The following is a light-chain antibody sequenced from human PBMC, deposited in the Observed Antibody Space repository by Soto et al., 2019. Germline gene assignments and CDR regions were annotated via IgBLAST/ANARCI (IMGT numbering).Light chain of an antibody. Sequence: EIVMTQSPGTLSLSPGETATLSCRASQSVSSNYLAWYQQKPGQAPRLLVYGISTRATDIPARFSGSGSGTEFTLTISSLQSEDFAVYYCQQYSKWLITFGQGKRLEIK. CDR3: QQYSKWLIT. CDR2: GIS. CDR1: QSVSSN. J-gene: IGKJ5*01. V-gene: IGKV3-15*01.